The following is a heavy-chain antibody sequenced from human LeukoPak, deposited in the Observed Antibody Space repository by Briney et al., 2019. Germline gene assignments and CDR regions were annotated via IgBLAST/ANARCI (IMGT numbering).Heavy chain of an antibody. CDR2: ISYDGSSK. J-gene: IGHJ3*02. Sequence: GGSLRLSCAASGFTFSSYGMHWVRQAPGKGLEWVAVISYDGSSKYYADSVKGRFTISRDNSKNTLYLQMNSLRAEDTAVYYCARARSSYGYGDAFDNWGQGTMVTVSS. CDR1: GFTFSSYG. D-gene: IGHD5-18*01. CDR3: ARARSSYGYGDAFDN. V-gene: IGHV3-30*03.